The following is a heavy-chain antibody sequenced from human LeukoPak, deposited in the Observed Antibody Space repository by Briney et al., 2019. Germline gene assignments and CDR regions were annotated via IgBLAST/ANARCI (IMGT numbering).Heavy chain of an antibody. D-gene: IGHD3-16*01. CDR3: ARDLGSHY. CDR2: IYTSGST. CDR1: GGSISSGSYY. V-gene: IGHV4-61*02. Sequence: SETLSLPCTVSGGSISSGSYYWSWIRQPAGKGLEWIGRIYTSGSTNYNPSLKSRVTISVDTSKNQFSLKLSSVTAADTAVYYCARDLGSHYWGQGTLVTVSS. J-gene: IGHJ4*02.